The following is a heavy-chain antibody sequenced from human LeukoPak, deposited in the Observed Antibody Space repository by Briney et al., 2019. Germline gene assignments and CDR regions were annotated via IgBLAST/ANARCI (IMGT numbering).Heavy chain of an antibody. CDR1: GFTLSAYA. J-gene: IGHJ3*02. CDR2: ISGSGDST. CDR3: AKDRTPITMIVVADAFDI. Sequence: GGSLRLSCVASGFTLSAYAMNWVRQAPGKGLEWVSAISGSGDSTYYADSVKGRFTISRDNSKNTLYLQMNSLRAEDTAIYYCAKDRTPITMIVVADAFDIWGQGTMVTVSS. V-gene: IGHV3-23*01. D-gene: IGHD3-22*01.